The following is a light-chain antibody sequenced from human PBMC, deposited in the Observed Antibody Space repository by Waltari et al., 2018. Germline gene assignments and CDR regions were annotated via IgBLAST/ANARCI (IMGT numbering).Light chain of an antibody. V-gene: IGKV4-1*01. CDR3: QQYYSAPFN. CDR2: WAS. CDR1: QSVFYRSDNKNY. Sequence: DIVMTQSPLSLPVTPGEPATINCKSSQSVFYRSDNKNYLAWYQQKPGQPPKLLIYWASTRESGVPDRFSGSGSGTDFTLTISSLQAEDVAVYYCQQYYSAPFNFGQGTKLEIK. J-gene: IGKJ2*01.